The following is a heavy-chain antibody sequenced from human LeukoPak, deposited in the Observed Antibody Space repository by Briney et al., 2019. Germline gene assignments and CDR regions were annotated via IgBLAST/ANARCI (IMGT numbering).Heavy chain of an antibody. CDR1: GFTVDDYT. CDR3: ARDFGARGWLDY. V-gene: IGHV3-21*01. Sequence: GGSLRLSCAASGFTVDDYTMTWVRQAPGKGLEWVSSISSDNGYIYYADSVKGRFTISRDNAKNSLYLQMNSLRAEDTAVYYCARDFGARGWLDYWGQGTLVTVSS. D-gene: IGHD6-19*01. CDR2: ISSDNGYI. J-gene: IGHJ4*02.